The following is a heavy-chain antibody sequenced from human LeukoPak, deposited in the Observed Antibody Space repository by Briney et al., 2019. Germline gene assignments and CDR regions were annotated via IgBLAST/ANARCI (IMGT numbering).Heavy chain of an antibody. CDR1: GYTFTSYY. CDR2: INPSGGST. V-gene: IGHV1-46*01. J-gene: IGHJ3*02. CDR3: ARDLAAAGTNHDAFDI. Sequence: ASVKVSCKASGYTFTSYYMHWVRQAPGQGLEWTGIINPSGGSTSYAQKFQGRVTMTRDTSTSTVYMELSSLRSEDTAVYYCARDLAAAGTNHDAFDIWGQGTMVTVSS. D-gene: IGHD6-13*01.